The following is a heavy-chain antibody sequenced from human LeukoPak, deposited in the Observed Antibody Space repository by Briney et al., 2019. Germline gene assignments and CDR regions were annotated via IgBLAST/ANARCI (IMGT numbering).Heavy chain of an antibody. CDR2: IRYDGSNE. Sequence: GGSLRLSCAASGLTFSRYAMHWVRQAPGKGLEWVAFIRYDGSNEYYADSVKGRLTISRDNSKNTLYLQMNSLRPEDTAVSYCAKDRGDGYPTHFDYWGQGTLVTVSS. V-gene: IGHV3-30*02. CDR1: GLTFSRYA. J-gene: IGHJ4*02. CDR3: AKDRGDGYPTHFDY. D-gene: IGHD5-24*01.